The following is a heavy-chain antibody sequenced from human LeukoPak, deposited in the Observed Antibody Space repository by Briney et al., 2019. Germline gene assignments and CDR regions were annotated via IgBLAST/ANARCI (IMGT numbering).Heavy chain of an antibody. D-gene: IGHD6-13*01. CDR3: ARDLRAAAGTSSLDY. CDR2: ISAYNGNT. CDR1: GYTFTSYG. V-gene: IGHV1-18*01. Sequence: ASVKVSCKASGYTFTSYGISWVRQAPGQGLEWMGWISAYNGNTNYAQKLQGRVTMTTDTSTSTAYMELRSLRSDDTAVYYCARDLRAAAGTSSLDYWGQGTLVTVSS. J-gene: IGHJ4*02.